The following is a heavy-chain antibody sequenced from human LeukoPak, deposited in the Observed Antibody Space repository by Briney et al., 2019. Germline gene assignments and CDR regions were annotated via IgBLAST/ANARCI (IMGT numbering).Heavy chain of an antibody. CDR2: IYYSGST. V-gene: IGHV4-61*01. D-gene: IGHD1-14*01. CDR1: GGSIRSSYYY. J-gene: IGHJ4*02. CDR3: ARQNHDRWFDY. Sequence: SETLSLTCTVSGGSIRSSYYYWSWIRQPPGKGLEWIGYIYYSGSTNYNPSLKSRVTISVDTSKNQFSLKLSSVTAADTAVYYCARQNHDRWFDYWGQGTLVTVSS.